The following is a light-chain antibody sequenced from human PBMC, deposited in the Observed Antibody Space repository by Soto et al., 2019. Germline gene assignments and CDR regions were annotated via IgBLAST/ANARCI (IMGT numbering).Light chain of an antibody. CDR1: QNINNY. Sequence: DIQMTQSPSSLSASVGDRVTITCQASQNINNYLNWYQQKPGKAPKLLIYDASSLESGVPSRFSGSGSGTDFTLTISSLQPEDFATYYCQQSYSTPRTFGQGTKVDNK. J-gene: IGKJ1*01. V-gene: IGKV1-39*01. CDR2: DAS. CDR3: QQSYSTPRT.